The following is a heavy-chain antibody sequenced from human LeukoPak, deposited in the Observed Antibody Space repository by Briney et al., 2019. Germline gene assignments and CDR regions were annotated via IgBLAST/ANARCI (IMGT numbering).Heavy chain of an antibody. CDR2: ISGSGGTT. Sequence: TGGSLRLSCAASGFTFSSYGMNWVRHAPGKGLEWVSGISGSGGTTYYADSVKGRFTISRDNSKNSLSLQVSSLRAEDTAVYYCAKDLSRVAVAGGDSDAFDIWGQGTMVTVSS. CDR1: GFTFSSYG. V-gene: IGHV3-23*01. CDR3: AKDLSRVAVAGGDSDAFDI. D-gene: IGHD6-19*01. J-gene: IGHJ3*02.